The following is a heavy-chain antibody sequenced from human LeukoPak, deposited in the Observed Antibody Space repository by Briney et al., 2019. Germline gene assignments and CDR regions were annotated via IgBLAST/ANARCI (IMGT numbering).Heavy chain of an antibody. CDR1: GYTFTTYY. D-gene: IGHD2-15*01. CDR2: INPSGGST. CDR3: ARDPGHCSGGDRPPGGY. V-gene: IGHV1-46*01. Sequence: ASVKVSCKASGYTFTTYYMHWVRQAPGQGLEWMGIINPSGGSTSYAQKFQGRVTMTRDTSTTTVYMELSSLRSEDTAVYYCARDPGHCSGGDRPPGGYWGQGTLVTVSS. J-gene: IGHJ4*02.